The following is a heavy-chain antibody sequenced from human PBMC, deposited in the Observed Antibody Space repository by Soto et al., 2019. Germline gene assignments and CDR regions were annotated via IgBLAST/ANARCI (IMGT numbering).Heavy chain of an antibody. CDR2: IKSKTDGGTT. V-gene: IGHV3-15*07. J-gene: IGHJ6*02. Sequence: PGGFLRLSCAASGFTFINAWMNWVRQAPGKGLEWVGRIKSKTDGGTTDYAAPVKGRFTISRDDSKNTLYLQMNSLKTEDTAVYYCTTTAILEWLAVVYYYYGMDVWGQGTTVTVS. CDR1: GFTFINAW. CDR3: TTTAILEWLAVVYYYYGMDV. D-gene: IGHD3-3*02.